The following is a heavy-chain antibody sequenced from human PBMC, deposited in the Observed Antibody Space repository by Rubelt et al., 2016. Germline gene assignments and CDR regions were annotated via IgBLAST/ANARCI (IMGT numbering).Heavy chain of an antibody. CDR2: INHSGST. CDR1: GGSISSYY. CDR3: AADFLGAAGTGD. D-gene: IGHD6-13*01. V-gene: IGHV4-59*04. Sequence: QVQLQESGPGLVKPSETLSLTCTVSGGSISSYYWTWIRQPPGKGLEWIGEINHSGSTTYNPSLKSRITISVETSKNQFPLKLGSVTAADTAVYYCAADFLGAAGTGDWGQGTLVTVSS. J-gene: IGHJ4*02.